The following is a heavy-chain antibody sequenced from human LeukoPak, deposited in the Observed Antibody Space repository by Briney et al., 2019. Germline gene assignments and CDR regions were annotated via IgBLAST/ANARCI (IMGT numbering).Heavy chain of an antibody. CDR1: GYTFTGYY. V-gene: IGHV1-2*06. D-gene: IGHD5-12*01. J-gene: IGHJ4*02. CDR2: INPNSGGT. CDR3: ARDVDIVATDFDY. Sequence: ASVKVSCKASGYTFTGYYMHWVRQAPGQGLEWMGRINPNSGGTNYAQKFQGRVTMPRDTSISTAYMELSRLRSDDTAVYYCARDVDIVATDFDYWGQGTLVTVSS.